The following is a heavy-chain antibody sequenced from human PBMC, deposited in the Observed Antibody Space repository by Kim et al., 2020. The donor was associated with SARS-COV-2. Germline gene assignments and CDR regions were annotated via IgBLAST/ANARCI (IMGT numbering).Heavy chain of an antibody. D-gene: IGHD6-13*01. Sequence: SETLSLTCAVYGGSLSGYYWSWIRQPPGKGLEWIGKIYHSGTTNYNPSLKSRVTISVDTSKNQFSLKLSSVTAADTAVYYCARSLYHAPSNSWVRFDPWGQGTLVTVSS. CDR2: IYHSGTT. CDR1: GGSLSGYY. V-gene: IGHV4-34*01. J-gene: IGHJ5*02. CDR3: ARSLYHAPSNSWVRFDP.